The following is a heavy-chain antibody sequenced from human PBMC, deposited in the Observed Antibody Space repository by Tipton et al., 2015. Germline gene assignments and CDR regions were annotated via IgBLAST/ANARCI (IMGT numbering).Heavy chain of an antibody. J-gene: IGHJ2*01. V-gene: IGHV4-61*01. Sequence: TLSLTCTVSGGSVSSGSYYWSWVRQPPGKGLEWIGHIYYSGNTNYNPSLKSRVTISVDASKNQFSLQLSSITAADTAVYYCARGHYVSGWYSHYFDLWGRGSLVTVSS. D-gene: IGHD6-19*01. CDR1: GGSVSSGSYY. CDR2: IYYSGNT. CDR3: ARGHYVSGWYSHYFDL.